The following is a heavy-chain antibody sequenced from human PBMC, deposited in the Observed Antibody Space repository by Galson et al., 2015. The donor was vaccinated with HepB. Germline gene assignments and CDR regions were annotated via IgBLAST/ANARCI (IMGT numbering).Heavy chain of an antibody. J-gene: IGHJ4*02. Sequence: SLRLSCAASGFTVSSNYMSWVRQAPGKGLEWVSVIYSGGSTYYADSVKGRFTTSRDNSKNTLYLQMNSLRAEDTAVYYCARDRMSSSGWYSDYWGQGTLVTVSS. D-gene: IGHD6-19*01. CDR1: GFTVSSNY. CDR3: ARDRMSSSGWYSDY. CDR2: IYSGGST. V-gene: IGHV3-66*02.